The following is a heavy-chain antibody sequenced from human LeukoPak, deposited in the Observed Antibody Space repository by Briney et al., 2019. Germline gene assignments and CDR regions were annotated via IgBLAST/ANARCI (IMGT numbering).Heavy chain of an antibody. Sequence: GGSLRLSCAASGFTFSSYSMNWVRQAPGKGLGWVSYISSSSTIYYADSVKGRFTISRDNAKNSLYLQMNSLRAEDTAVYYCARDSYGDYSFDYWGQGTLVTVSS. CDR2: ISSSSTI. J-gene: IGHJ4*02. D-gene: IGHD4-17*01. V-gene: IGHV3-48*01. CDR1: GFTFSSYS. CDR3: ARDSYGDYSFDY.